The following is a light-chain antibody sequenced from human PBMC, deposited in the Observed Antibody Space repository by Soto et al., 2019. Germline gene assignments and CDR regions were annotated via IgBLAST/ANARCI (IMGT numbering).Light chain of an antibody. CDR3: QRYNNWPLT. CDR2: DTS. Sequence: MTQSPSTLSASIGAXVTIYCRASQGIGDTLAWYQHKAGQTPRLLIYDTSTRATGVPARFSGSGSGTEFTLTINSLQSEDFSVYYCQRYNNWPLTLGGGTKVDI. V-gene: IGKV3-15*01. CDR1: QGIGDT. J-gene: IGKJ4*01.